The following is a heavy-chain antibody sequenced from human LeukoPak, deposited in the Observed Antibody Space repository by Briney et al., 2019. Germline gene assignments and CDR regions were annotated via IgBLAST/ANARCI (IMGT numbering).Heavy chain of an antibody. V-gene: IGHV3-23*01. Sequence: GGSLRLSCAASEFTFNNYAMNWVRQAPGRGLEWVSAISGSGGRTYYADSVKGRFTISRDNSKNTLYLQMNSLRTEDTAVYFCAKEYSGTFSPFPSYFDYWGQGTLVTVSS. CDR2: ISGSGGRT. J-gene: IGHJ4*02. D-gene: IGHD1-26*01. CDR1: EFTFNNYA. CDR3: AKEYSGTFSPFPSYFDY.